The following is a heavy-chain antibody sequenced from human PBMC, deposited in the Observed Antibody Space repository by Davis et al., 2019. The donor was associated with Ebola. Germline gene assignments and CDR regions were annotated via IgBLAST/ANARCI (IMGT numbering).Heavy chain of an antibody. CDR1: GYTFTAYY. Sequence: ASVKVSCKASGYTFTAYYIHWVRQAPGQGLEWMGWINPNSGGTHYAQKFQGRVIMTRDTSISTAYMELSRLRSDDTAVYYCARAAVAGDYYYYYGMDVWGKGTTVTVSS. CDR2: INPNSGGT. D-gene: IGHD6-19*01. CDR3: ARAAVAGDYYYYYGMDV. V-gene: IGHV1-2*02. J-gene: IGHJ6*04.